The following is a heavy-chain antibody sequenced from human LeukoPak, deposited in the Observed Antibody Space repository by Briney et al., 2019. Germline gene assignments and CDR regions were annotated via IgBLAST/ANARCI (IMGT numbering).Heavy chain of an antibody. CDR1: GGSFSGYY. CDR3: ARGGIFGVVIIGAPFDY. J-gene: IGHJ4*02. CDR2: INHSGST. Sequence: PSETLSLTCAVYGGSFSGYYWSWIRQPPGKGLEWNGEINHSGSTNYNPSLKSRVTISVDTSKNQFSLKLSSVTAADTAVYYCARGGIFGVVIIGAPFDYWGQGTLVTVSS. V-gene: IGHV4-34*01. D-gene: IGHD3-3*01.